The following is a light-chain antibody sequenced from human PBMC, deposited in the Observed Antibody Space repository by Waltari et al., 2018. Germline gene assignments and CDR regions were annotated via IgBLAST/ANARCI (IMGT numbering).Light chain of an antibody. J-gene: IGKJ4*01. V-gene: IGKV3-15*01. CDR1: QSVSSN. CDR3: QQYNNWPPLT. Sequence: EIVMTQTPATLSVSPGERATLSCRASQSVSSNLAWYQQKPGQAPRLLIYDASTRDTGIPDRFSGSGSGTEFTLTISSVQSEDFAFYYCQQYNNWPPLTFGGGTKVEIK. CDR2: DAS.